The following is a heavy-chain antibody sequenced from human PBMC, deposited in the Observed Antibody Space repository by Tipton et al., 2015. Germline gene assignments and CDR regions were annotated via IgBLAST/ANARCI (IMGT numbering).Heavy chain of an antibody. Sequence: AQLVQSGAEVKKPGESLKISCKGSGYNFTNYWIGWVRQMPGKGLEWMGIIYPGDSDTRYSPSFRGQVTISADKSISTASLQWSRLQASDTAMYYCARRLGPNPVAVAGYYFDYWGQGTLVTVSS. D-gene: IGHD6-19*01. CDR2: IYPGDSDT. V-gene: IGHV5-51*01. CDR3: ARRLGPNPVAVAGYYFDY. J-gene: IGHJ4*02. CDR1: GYNFTNYW.